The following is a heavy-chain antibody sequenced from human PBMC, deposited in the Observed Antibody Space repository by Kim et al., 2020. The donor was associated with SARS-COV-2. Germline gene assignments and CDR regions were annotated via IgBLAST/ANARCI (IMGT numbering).Heavy chain of an antibody. CDR3: SREGDGYNFPYYYGMDV. V-gene: IGHV3-7*01. J-gene: IGHJ6*02. CDR2: IKQDGSEK. D-gene: IGHD5-12*01. Sequence: GGSLRLSCAASGFTFSSYWMSWVRQAPGKGLEWVANIKQDGSEKYYVDSVKGRFTFSRDNAKNSLYLPMNSLRAEDTAVYYCSREGDGYNFPYYYGMDVWGQGTTVTVSS. CDR1: GFTFSSYW.